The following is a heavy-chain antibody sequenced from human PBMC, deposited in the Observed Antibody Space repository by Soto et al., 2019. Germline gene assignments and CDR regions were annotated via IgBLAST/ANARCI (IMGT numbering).Heavy chain of an antibody. CDR1: GGTFSSYA. CDR2: IIPIFGTA. D-gene: IGHD4-17*01. V-gene: IGHV1-69*05. J-gene: IGHJ3*02. CDR3: ASHGDYVVGAFDI. Sequence: QVQLVQSGAEVKKPGSSVKVSCKASGGTFSSYAISWVRQAPGQGLEWMGGIIPIFGTANYAQKFQGRVRXTXDXXTGTAYMELSSLRSEDTAVYYCASHGDYVVGAFDIWGQGTMVTVSS.